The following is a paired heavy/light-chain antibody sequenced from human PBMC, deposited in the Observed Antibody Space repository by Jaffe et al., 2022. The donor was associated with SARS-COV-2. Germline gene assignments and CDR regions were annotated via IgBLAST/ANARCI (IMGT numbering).Light chain of an antibody. V-gene: IGLV2-14*01. CDR3: SSYRSSSTLVV. J-gene: IGLJ2*01. CDR2: DVS. Sequence: QSALTQPASVSGSPGQSITISCTGTSSDVGGYNYVSWYQQYPGKAPKLMIYDVSNRPSGVSYRFSGSKSGNTASLTISGLQAEDEADYYCSSYRSSSTLVVFGGGTKVTVL. CDR1: SSDVGGYNY.
Heavy chain of an antibody. CDR2: IYYSGST. D-gene: IGHD3-10*01. V-gene: IGHV4-61*08. J-gene: IGHJ4*02. CDR1: GGSIRSAGYN. CDR3: ARDRGSGSGTYYFDH. Sequence: QVQLQESGPGLVKTSETLSLTCTVSGGSIRSAGYNWNWIRQPPGKGLEWIGYIYYSGSTNYNPSLESRVTILVDTSNNRVSLRLSSVTAADTAVYYCARDRGSGSGTYYFDHWGQGTLVTVSS.